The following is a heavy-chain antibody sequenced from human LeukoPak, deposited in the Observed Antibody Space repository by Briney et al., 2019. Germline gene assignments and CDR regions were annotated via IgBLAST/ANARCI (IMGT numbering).Heavy chain of an antibody. Sequence: PGGSLRLSCAASGFTFSGSSMQWVRQAPGKGLEWVGRIRSKAHSYATAYAASVKGRFTISRDDSKNTAYLQMNSLKTGDTAVYYCTSRGWPWGQGTLVTVSS. CDR3: TSRGWP. CDR1: GFTFSGSS. CDR2: IRSKAHSYAT. D-gene: IGHD6-19*01. J-gene: IGHJ4*02. V-gene: IGHV3-73*01.